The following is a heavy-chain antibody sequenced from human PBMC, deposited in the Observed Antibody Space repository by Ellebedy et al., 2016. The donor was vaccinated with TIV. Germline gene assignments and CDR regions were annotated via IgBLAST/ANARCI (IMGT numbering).Heavy chain of an antibody. Sequence: GESLKISXAASGFTFSSYAMSWVRQAPGKGLEWVSAISGSGGSTYYADSVKGRFTISRDNSKNTLYLQMNSLRAEDTAVYYCARAFGETLYYYGMDVWGQGTTVTVSS. V-gene: IGHV3-23*01. J-gene: IGHJ6*02. CDR2: ISGSGGST. CDR3: ARAFGETLYYYGMDV. CDR1: GFTFSSYA. D-gene: IGHD3-10*01.